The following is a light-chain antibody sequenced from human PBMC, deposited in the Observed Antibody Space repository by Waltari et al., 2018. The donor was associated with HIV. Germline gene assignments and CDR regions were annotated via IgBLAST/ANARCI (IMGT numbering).Light chain of an antibody. CDR3: QQYGSSRT. CDR2: GVS. Sequence: EIVLTQSPGTLSLSPGERATLSCRASQSVSSRYLAWYQQTPGQAPRLLIYGVSSRATGIPDRFSGSGSGTDFTLTISRLEPEDFAMYYCQQYGSSRTFGQGTKVEIK. CDR1: QSVSSRY. J-gene: IGKJ1*01. V-gene: IGKV3-20*01.